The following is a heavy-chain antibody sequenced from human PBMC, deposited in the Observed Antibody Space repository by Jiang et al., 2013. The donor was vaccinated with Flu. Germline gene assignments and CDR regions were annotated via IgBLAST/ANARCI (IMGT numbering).Heavy chain of an antibody. V-gene: IGHV3-53*01. CDR1: GLTVSDSY. J-gene: IGHJ2*01. CDR3: ARNLNWFFDL. CDR2: IHIDGRT. Sequence: GGGLIQPGGSLRLSCAASGLTVSDSYMNWVRQAPGKGLEWISIIHIDGRTFYADSMRGRFTISRDNSRNTLYLEINSLRAEDTALYYCARNLNWFFDLWGRGTLVTVSS.